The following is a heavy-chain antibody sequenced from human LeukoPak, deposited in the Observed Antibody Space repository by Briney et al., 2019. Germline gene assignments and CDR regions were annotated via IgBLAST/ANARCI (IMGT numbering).Heavy chain of an antibody. J-gene: IGHJ5*02. V-gene: IGHV1-46*01. CDR3: ARDNSVGDTAWWFDP. CDR2: INPGGSWT. D-gene: IGHD1-26*01. CDR1: GHTFTRHY. Sequence: ASVKVSCKASGHTFTRHYMHWVRQAPGQGLEWMGVINPGGSWTSYAQKFQGRVTMTRDMSTSTDYMELSSLRSEDTAVYYCARDNSVGDTAWWFDPWGQGTLVTVSS.